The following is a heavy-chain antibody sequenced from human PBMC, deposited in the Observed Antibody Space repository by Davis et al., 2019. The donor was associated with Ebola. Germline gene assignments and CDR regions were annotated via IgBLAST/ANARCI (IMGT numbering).Heavy chain of an antibody. CDR3: ARGRYSYGYFDY. CDR1: DYSISSGYY. CDR2: IYHSGST. J-gene: IGHJ4*02. D-gene: IGHD5-18*01. V-gene: IGHV4-38-2*02. Sequence: SETLSLTCTVSDYSISSGYYWGWIRRPPGKGLGWIGTIYHSGSTYYNPSLESRVTISLDTSKNQFSLKLSSVTAADTAVYYCARGRYSYGYFDYWGQGTLVTVSP.